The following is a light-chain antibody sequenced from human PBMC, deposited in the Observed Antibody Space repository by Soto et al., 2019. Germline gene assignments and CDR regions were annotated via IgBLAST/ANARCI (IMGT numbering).Light chain of an antibody. CDR1: QSISSW. CDR2: DAS. CDR3: QQYGSSPLT. V-gene: IGKV3-20*01. J-gene: IGKJ4*01. Sequence: TQSPSTLSASVGDRVTITCRASQSISSWLAWYQQKPGQAPRLLIYDASSRATGIPDRFSGSGSGTDFILTISRLEPEDFAVYYCQQYGSSPLTFGGGTKVEIK.